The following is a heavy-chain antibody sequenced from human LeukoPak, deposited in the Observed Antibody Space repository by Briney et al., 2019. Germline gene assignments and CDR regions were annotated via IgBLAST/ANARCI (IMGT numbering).Heavy chain of an antibody. D-gene: IGHD5-12*01. V-gene: IGHV1-2*02. CDR1: GYTFTGYF. Sequence: ASVKVSCKASGYTFTGYFMHWVRQAPGQGLEWMGWINPNSGGTNYAQKFQGRVTMTRDTSIRTAYMELSRLRSDDTAVYYCARSLGYEYSTDYCGQGTLVTVSS. CDR2: INPNSGGT. J-gene: IGHJ4*02. CDR3: ARSLGYEYSTDY.